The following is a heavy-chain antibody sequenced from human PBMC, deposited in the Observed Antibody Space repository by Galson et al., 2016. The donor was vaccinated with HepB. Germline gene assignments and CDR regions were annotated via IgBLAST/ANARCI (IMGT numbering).Heavy chain of an antibody. Sequence: SLRLSCAASGFIFSSDAMHWVRQAPGKGLEWVAVISYDGSNKYYADSVKGRFTISRDNSKNSVYLQMNSLRVEDTAVYFCARDRLGYMIRGSFGNWGQGTLVTVSS. V-gene: IGHV3-30-3*01. CDR3: ARDRLGYMIRGSFGN. J-gene: IGHJ4*02. D-gene: IGHD3-10*01. CDR2: ISYDGSNK. CDR1: GFIFSSDA.